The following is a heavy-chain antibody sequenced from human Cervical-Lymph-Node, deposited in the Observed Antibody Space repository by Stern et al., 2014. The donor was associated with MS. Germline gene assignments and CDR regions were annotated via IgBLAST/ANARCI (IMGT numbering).Heavy chain of an antibody. Sequence: HVQLQESGPGLVKPSETLSLTCTVSGCSISSYYWSWIRQPPGKGLEVIGHRYYSGSTNDNPFLQSLVTISGDSTKNQFSLKLSSVTAADTAVYYCARGATQAFDPWGQGTLVTVSS. CDR3: ARGATQAFDP. V-gene: IGHV4-59*01. CDR1: GCSISSYY. J-gene: IGHJ5*02. CDR2: RYYSGST.